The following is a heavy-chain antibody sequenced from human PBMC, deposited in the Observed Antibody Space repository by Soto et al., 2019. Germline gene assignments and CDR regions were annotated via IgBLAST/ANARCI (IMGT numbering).Heavy chain of an antibody. D-gene: IGHD6-19*01. Sequence: EVQLVESGGGMVQPGGSLRVSCAASGFTLSSYSMHWVRQAPGKGLEWVSYISGSGGTIYYADSVKGRFTISRDNAKNSLSGQMNSPGDEDTAVYFCARETGLRSSGWSYYFDFWGQGTRVTVSS. CDR2: ISGSGGTI. CDR3: ARETGLRSSGWSYYFDF. J-gene: IGHJ4*02. V-gene: IGHV3-48*02. CDR1: GFTLSSYS.